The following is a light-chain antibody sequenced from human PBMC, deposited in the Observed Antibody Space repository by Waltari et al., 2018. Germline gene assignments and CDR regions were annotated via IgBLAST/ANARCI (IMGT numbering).Light chain of an antibody. Sequence: DIQMTQYPSSRSTSVGDRVTITCRASQGVGIFLNWYQQKPGKAPKPLIGAASTLQSGVPSRFTGGGSGTDFTLTISGLQPEDFATYYCQQCNTTPYTFGQGTKLEIK. CDR2: AAS. V-gene: IGKV1-39*01. CDR3: QQCNTTPYT. CDR1: QGVGIF. J-gene: IGKJ2*01.